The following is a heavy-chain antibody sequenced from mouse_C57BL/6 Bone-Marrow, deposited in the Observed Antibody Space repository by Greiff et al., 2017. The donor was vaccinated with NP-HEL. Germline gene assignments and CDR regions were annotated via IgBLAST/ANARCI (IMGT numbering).Heavy chain of an antibody. CDR2: ISYDGSN. CDR1: GYSITSGYY. D-gene: IGHD1-1*01. CDR3: ARGGVVAETY. J-gene: IGHJ3*01. Sequence: EVKLLESGPGLVKPSQSLSLTCSVTGYSITSGYYWNWIRQFPGNKLEWMGYISYDGSNNYNPSLKNRISITRDTSKNQFFLKLNSVTTEDTATYYCARGGVVAETYWGQGTLVTVSA. V-gene: IGHV3-6*01.